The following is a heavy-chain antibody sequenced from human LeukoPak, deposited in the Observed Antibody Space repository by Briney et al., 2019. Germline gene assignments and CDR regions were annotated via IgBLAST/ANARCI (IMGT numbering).Heavy chain of an antibody. J-gene: IGHJ4*02. CDR3: ARDSGYSGYGFDY. CDR1: GFTFSSYS. V-gene: IGHV3-21*01. D-gene: IGHD5-12*01. Sequence: GGSLRLSCAASGFTFSSYSMNWVRQAPGKGLEWVSSISSSSSYIYYADSVKGRFTISRDNAKNSLYLQMNSLRAEDTAVYYCARDSGYSGYGFDYWGQGTLVTVPS. CDR2: ISSSSSYI.